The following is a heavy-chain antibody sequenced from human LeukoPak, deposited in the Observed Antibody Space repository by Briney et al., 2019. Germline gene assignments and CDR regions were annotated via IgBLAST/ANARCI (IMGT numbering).Heavy chain of an antibody. D-gene: IGHD3-22*01. CDR1: GFTFNNCN. Sequence: GGSLRLSCAASGFTFNNCNINWVRQAPGKGLEWVSYISSGSTTIYYADSVKGRFTISRDNAKNSLYLQMNSLRAEDTAVYYCAREVYYYDSSGFYYSGGFGYWGQGTLLTVSS. CDR3: AREVYYYDSSGFYYSGGFGY. CDR2: ISSGSTTI. V-gene: IGHV3-48*01. J-gene: IGHJ4*02.